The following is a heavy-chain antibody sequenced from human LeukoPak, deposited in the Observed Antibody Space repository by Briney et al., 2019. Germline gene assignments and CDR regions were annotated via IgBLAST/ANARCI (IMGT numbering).Heavy chain of an antibody. CDR2: IYNSGNT. V-gene: IGHV4-4*07. CDR3: ARDRGSGSEGFDP. D-gene: IGHD3-10*01. J-gene: IGHJ5*02. Sequence: SETLSLTCTVSGGSISSFYWSWIRQPAGKGLEWIGRIYNSGNTNYNPSLKSRVTMSLDTSKNQVSLKLSSVTAADTAVYYCARDRGSGSEGFDPWGQGTLVTVSS. CDR1: GGSISSFY.